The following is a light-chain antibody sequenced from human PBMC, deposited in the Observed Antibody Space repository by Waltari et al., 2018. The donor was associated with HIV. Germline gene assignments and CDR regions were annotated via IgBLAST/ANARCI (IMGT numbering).Light chain of an antibody. Sequence: EIVLTQSPGTLSLSPGERATLSCRASQSVRTKFLAWYPQKPGQAPRLLMHGVSNMATCTPDRFSGSGSGTDFTLTITRLEPEDSAVYYCQHYGSSPLMFGQGTKVEIK. J-gene: IGKJ1*01. CDR2: GVS. CDR1: QSVRTKF. V-gene: IGKV3-20*01. CDR3: QHYGSSPLM.